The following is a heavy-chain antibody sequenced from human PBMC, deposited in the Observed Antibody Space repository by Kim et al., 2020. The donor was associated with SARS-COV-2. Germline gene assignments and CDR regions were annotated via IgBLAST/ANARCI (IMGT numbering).Heavy chain of an antibody. D-gene: IGHD5-18*01. CDR2: ISGRGGAT. Sequence: GGSLRLSCAASGFTFNKYAMTWVRQAPGKGLEWVSGISGRGGATYYTDSVKGRFIISRDNSKNTLYLQMNSLRAEDTAVYYCAKDRSTTLVASDSWGQGTLVTVSS. V-gene: IGHV3-23*01. CDR1: GFTFNKYA. CDR3: AKDRSTTLVASDS. J-gene: IGHJ4*02.